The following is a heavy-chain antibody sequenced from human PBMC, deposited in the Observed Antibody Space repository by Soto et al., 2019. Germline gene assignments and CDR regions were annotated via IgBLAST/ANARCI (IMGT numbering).Heavy chain of an antibody. CDR3: AKGSFDSSGYYYGWFDS. D-gene: IGHD3-22*01. CDR1: GFTFRFYA. Sequence: TGGSLRLSCSASGFTFRFYAMTWVRQAPGKGLEWVSALGGSGGTTYYAGSVKGRFTISRDNSKNTLYLQMNSLGVEDTAMYYCAKGSFDSSGYYYGWFDSWGQGTLVTVSS. J-gene: IGHJ5*01. V-gene: IGHV3-23*01. CDR2: LGGSGGTT.